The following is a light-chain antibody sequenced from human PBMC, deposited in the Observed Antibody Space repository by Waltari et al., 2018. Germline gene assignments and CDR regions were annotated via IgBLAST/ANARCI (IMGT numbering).Light chain of an antibody. CDR2: DNN. CDR1: NSNIGNNY. V-gene: IGLV1-51*01. J-gene: IGLJ3*02. CDR3: AIWDSSLNAIV. Sequence: QSVLTQPPSVSAAPGQKVTISCSGTNSNIGNNYVAWYQQLPGTAPKLLIYDNNKRPSVIPDRFSGSKSGRTATLAISGLQTGDEADYSCAIWDSSLNAIVFGGGTKLTVL.